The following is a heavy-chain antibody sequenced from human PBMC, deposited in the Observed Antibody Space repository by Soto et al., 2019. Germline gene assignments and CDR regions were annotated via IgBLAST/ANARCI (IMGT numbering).Heavy chain of an antibody. CDR1: GGSISSSSYY. CDR2: IYYSGST. V-gene: IGHV4-39*01. CDR3: ARHYDFWSGSPFDP. J-gene: IGHJ5*02. D-gene: IGHD3-3*01. Sequence: SGGSISSSSYYWGWIRQPPGKGLEWIGSIYYSGSTYYNPSLKSRVTISVDTSKNQFSLKLSSVTAADTAVYYCARHYDFWSGSPFDPWGQGTLVTVSS.